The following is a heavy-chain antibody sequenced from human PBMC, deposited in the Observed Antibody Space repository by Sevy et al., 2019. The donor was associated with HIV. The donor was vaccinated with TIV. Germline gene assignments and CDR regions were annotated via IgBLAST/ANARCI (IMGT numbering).Heavy chain of an antibody. V-gene: IGHV4-59*08. Sequence: SETLSLTCTVSNDSISNSYWSWIRQSPDKRLEYIGYVYYTGTTDYNPSLRSRFTISVDTSKNQFSLKLNSVTAADTAVYYCARRRSSYGYSYYYYMDVWGKGTTVTVSS. D-gene: IGHD3-16*01. CDR1: NDSISNSY. CDR2: VYYTGTT. CDR3: ARRRSSYGYSYYYYMDV. J-gene: IGHJ6*03.